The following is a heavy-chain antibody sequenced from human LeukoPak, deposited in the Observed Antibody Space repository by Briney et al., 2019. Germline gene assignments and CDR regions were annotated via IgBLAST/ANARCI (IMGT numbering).Heavy chain of an antibody. J-gene: IGHJ4*02. Sequence: PGGSLRLSCAASGFTFSNYVMSWVRQAPGKGLEWVSGISGGGGSTYYADSVKGRFTISRDNSKNTLYLQMNGLRAEDTAVYFCARDQTWGFCSGVSCYFFDYWGQGTLVTVSS. CDR3: ARDQTWGFCSGVSCYFFDY. CDR2: ISGGGGST. CDR1: GFTFSNYV. V-gene: IGHV3-23*01. D-gene: IGHD2-15*01.